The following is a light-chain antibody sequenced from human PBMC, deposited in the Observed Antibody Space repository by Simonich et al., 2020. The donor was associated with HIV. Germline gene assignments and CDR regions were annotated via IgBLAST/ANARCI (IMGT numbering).Light chain of an antibody. J-gene: IGLJ1*01. CDR1: RSNIGSNY. CDR2: RNN. Sequence: QSVLTQPPSASGTPGQRITISCSGSRSNIGSNYVFWYQQLPGTAPKLLIYRNNQRPSGVPDRFSGSKSGTSASLAIRGLRSEDEADYYCAARDDSLTGYVFGTGTKVTVL. CDR3: AARDDSLTGYV. V-gene: IGLV1-47*01.